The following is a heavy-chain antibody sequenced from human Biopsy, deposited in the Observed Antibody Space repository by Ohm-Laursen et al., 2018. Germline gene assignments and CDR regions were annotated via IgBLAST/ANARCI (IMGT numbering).Heavy chain of an antibody. Sequence: ASVKVSCKASGFSFTGYYIHWVRQAPGQGLEWMGWISPKSGGTNYAQKFQGNITMTKNTSMSAAYMEMSRLRSDDTAVYYCALQSVAQMKNFDYWGQGTLVIVSS. CDR2: ISPKSGGT. V-gene: IGHV1-2*02. J-gene: IGHJ4*02. CDR3: ALQSVAQMKNFDY. CDR1: GFSFTGYY. D-gene: IGHD6-19*01.